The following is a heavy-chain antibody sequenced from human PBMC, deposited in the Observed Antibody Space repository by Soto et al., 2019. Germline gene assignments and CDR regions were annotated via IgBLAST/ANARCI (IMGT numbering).Heavy chain of an antibody. CDR3: ARRPDAFDI. CDR1: GFTFNSFV. V-gene: IGHV3-NL1*01. Sequence: GGSLRLSCAASGFTFNSFVMHWVRQAPGKGLEWVSDINNSGHYTYYADSVKGRFTISRDNSKNTMFLQMNNLRVEDTAMYYCARRPDAFDIWGQGTMVTVSS. J-gene: IGHJ3*02. CDR2: INNSGHYT.